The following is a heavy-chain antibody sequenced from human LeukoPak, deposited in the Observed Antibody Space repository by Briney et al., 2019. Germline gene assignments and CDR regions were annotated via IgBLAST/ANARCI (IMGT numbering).Heavy chain of an antibody. CDR2: IYTSGST. D-gene: IGHD3-22*01. CDR3: AREGYYDSSGYTYYYYYNYMDV. V-gene: IGHV4-61*02. J-gene: IGHJ6*03. Sequence: SQTLSLTSTVYGGSISSGSYDWNWIRQPAGKGLEWIGRIYTSGSTNYNPALKSRVTISVDTSKNQFSLKLSSVTAADTAVYYCAREGYYDSSGYTYYYYYNYMDVWGKGTTVTVSS. CDR1: GGSISSGSYD.